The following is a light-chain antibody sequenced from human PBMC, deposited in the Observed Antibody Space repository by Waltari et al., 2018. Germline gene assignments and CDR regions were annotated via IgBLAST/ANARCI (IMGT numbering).Light chain of an antibody. Sequence: QSALTQPGSVSGSPGQSITISCTGSNRYGGGYHNAPLYQHLPGKSPQLLTYAVNTRPSGISNRFSGSKSGNTASLTISGLQAEDEAVYYCTSFTSSVTFDVVFGGGTKLTVL. V-gene: IGLV2-14*03. CDR1: NRYGGGYHN. CDR3: TSFTSSVTFDVV. CDR2: AVN. J-gene: IGLJ2*01.